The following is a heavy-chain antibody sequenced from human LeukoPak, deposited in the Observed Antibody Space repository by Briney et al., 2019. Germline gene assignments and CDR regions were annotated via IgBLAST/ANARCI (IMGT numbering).Heavy chain of an antibody. Sequence: GGSLRLSWAASGLTFSSYGWHGVRRAHAKGLGGVAFIWYDGSNKYYADSVKGRFTISRDNSKNTLYLQMNSLRAEDTAVYYCARDKSSSDRGPQFQHWGQGTLVTVSS. J-gene: IGHJ1*01. CDR2: IWYDGSNK. CDR1: GLTFSSYG. D-gene: IGHD6-13*01. CDR3: ARDKSSSDRGPQFQH. V-gene: IGHV3-33*01.